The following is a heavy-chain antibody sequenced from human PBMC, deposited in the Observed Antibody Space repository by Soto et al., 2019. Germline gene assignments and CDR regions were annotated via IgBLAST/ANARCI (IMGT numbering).Heavy chain of an antibody. Sequence: ASVKVSCKASGYTFTGYYMHWVRQAAGQGREWMGWISPNSGGTNYAQKFQGRVTMTRDTSISTAYMELSRLRSDDTAVYYCARVNVVVVAATREYYFDYWGQGTRVTVSS. J-gene: IGHJ4*02. CDR1: GYTFTGYY. V-gene: IGHV1-2*02. CDR2: ISPNSGGT. D-gene: IGHD2-15*01. CDR3: ARVNVVVVAATREYYFDY.